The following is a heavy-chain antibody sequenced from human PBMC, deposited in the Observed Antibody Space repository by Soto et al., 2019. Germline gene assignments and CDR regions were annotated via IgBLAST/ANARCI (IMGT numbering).Heavy chain of an antibody. D-gene: IGHD3-10*01. CDR3: ARGRSPGYYYGSGSYGRYYYGMDV. V-gene: IGHV4-34*01. CDR2: INHSGST. CDR1: GGSFSGYY. J-gene: IGHJ6*02. Sequence: SETLSLTCAVYGGSFSGYYWSWIRQPPGKGLEWIGEINHSGSTNYNPSLKSRVTISLDTSKNQFSLKLSSVTAADTAVYYCARGRSPGYYYGSGSYGRYYYGMDVWGQGTTVTVSS.